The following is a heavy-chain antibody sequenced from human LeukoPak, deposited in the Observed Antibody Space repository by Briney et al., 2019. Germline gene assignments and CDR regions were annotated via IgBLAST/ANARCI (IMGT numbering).Heavy chain of an antibody. V-gene: IGHV1-18*01. CDR2: ISAYNGNT. CDR1: GYTFTSYG. Sequence: ASVKVSCKASGYTFTSYGISWVRQAPGQGLEWMGWISAYNGNTNYAQKLQGRVTMTTDTSTSTAYMELRSLRSDDTAVYYCARVFVVGATGVYYFDYWGQGTLVTVSS. CDR3: ARVFVVGATGVYYFDY. D-gene: IGHD1-26*01. J-gene: IGHJ4*02.